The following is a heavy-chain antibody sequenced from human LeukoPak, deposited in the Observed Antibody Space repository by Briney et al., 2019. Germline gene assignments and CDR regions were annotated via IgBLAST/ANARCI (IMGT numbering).Heavy chain of an antibody. D-gene: IGHD3-10*01. J-gene: IGHJ5*02. CDR1: GFPFSSYA. CDR3: ARGIPVEVWFGELNWFDP. Sequence: GGSLRPSCTASGFPFSSYAMSWVRQAPGKGLEWVANIKQDGSEKYYVDSVKGRFTISRDNAKNSLYLQMNSLRAEDTAVYYCARGIPVEVWFGELNWFDPWGQGTLVTVSS. V-gene: IGHV3-7*01. CDR2: IKQDGSEK.